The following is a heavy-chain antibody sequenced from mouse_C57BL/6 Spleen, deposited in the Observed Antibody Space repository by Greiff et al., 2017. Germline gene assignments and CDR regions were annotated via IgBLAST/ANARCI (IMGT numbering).Heavy chain of an antibody. CDR2: ISNGGGST. D-gene: IGHD1-1*01. CDR3: ARQGSSSYYFDY. Sequence: EVKLMESGGGLVQPGGSLKLSCAASGFTFSDYYMYWVRQTPEKRLEWVAYISNGGGSTYYPDTVKGRFTISRDNAKNALYLQMGRLKSEDTAMYYCARQGSSSYYFDYWGQGTTLTVSS. CDR1: GFTFSDYY. V-gene: IGHV5-12*01. J-gene: IGHJ2*01.